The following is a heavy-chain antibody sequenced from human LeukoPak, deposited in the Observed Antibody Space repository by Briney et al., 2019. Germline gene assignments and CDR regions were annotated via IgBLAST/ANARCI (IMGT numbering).Heavy chain of an antibody. J-gene: IGHJ4*02. D-gene: IGHD6-13*01. CDR2: IYYSGST. CDR3: ARLGAAAGGFDY. Sequence: PSETLSLTCTVSGGSISSYYWSWIRQPPGKGLEWIGYIYYSGSTNYNPSLKSRVTISVDTSKNQFSLKLSSVTAADTAVYYCARLGAAAGGFDYWGQGTLVTVSS. CDR1: GGSISSYY. V-gene: IGHV4-59*01.